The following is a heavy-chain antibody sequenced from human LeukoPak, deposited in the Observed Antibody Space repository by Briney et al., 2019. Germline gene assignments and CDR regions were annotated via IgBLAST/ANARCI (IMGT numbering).Heavy chain of an antibody. J-gene: IGHJ3*02. CDR1: GCTLSSYA. CDR2: IIPILGIA. D-gene: IGHD4-23*01. Sequence: SVKVSCKASGCTLSSYAISWVRQAPGQGLEWMGRIIPILGIANYAQKFQGRVTITADKSTSTAYMELSSLRSEDTAVYYCARGFWDGYGGIGAFDIWGQGTMVTVSS. V-gene: IGHV1-69*04. CDR3: ARGFWDGYGGIGAFDI.